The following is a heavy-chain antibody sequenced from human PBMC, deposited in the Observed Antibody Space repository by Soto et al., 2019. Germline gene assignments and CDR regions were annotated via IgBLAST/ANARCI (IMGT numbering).Heavy chain of an antibody. CDR3: AGVGEFNFYYGMDV. D-gene: IGHD3-10*01. CDR2: IYYSGST. J-gene: IGHJ6*02. CDR1: GGSISSGGYY. V-gene: IGHV4-31*03. Sequence: QVQLQESGPGLVKPSQTLSLTCTVSGGSISSGGYYWSWIRQHPGKGLEWIGYIYYSGSTYYNPSLKGRVTISVDTSKNQFPLKLSSVTAADTAVYYCAGVGEFNFYYGMDVWGQGTTVTVSS.